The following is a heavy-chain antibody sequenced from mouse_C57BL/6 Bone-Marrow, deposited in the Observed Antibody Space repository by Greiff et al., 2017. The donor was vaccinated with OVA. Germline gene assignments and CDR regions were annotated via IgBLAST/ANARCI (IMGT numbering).Heavy chain of an antibody. CDR1: GYTFTDYY. D-gene: IGHD1-1*01. V-gene: IGHV1-19*01. CDR3: ARDCGSSPYAMDY. Sequence: EVQLQQSGPVLVKPGASVKMSCKASGYTFTDYYMNWVKQSHGKSLEWIGVINPYNGGTSYNQKFKGKATLTVDKSSSTAYMELNSLTSEDSAVYYCARDCGSSPYAMDYWGQGTSVTVSS. CDR2: INPYNGGT. J-gene: IGHJ4*01.